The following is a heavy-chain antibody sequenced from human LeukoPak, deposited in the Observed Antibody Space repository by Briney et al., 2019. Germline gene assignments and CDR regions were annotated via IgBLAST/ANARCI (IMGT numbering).Heavy chain of an antibody. Sequence: ASVKVSCKASGYTFTGYYMHWVRQAPGQGLEWMGWINPNSGGTNYARKFQGWVTMTRDTSISTAYMELSRLRSDDTAVYYCARLGYDSSGYYEALDIWGQGTMVTVSS. CDR2: INPNSGGT. CDR3: ARLGYDSSGYYEALDI. CDR1: GYTFTGYY. D-gene: IGHD3-22*01. J-gene: IGHJ3*02. V-gene: IGHV1-2*04.